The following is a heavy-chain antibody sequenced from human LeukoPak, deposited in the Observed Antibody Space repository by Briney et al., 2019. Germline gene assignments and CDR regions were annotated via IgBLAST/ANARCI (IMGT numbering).Heavy chain of an antibody. J-gene: IGHJ4*02. V-gene: IGHV3-74*01. CDR3: ARDASYYYDSSGLDY. CDR2: INSDGSST. Sequence: GGSLRLSCAASGFTFSSYAMSWVRQAPGKGLAWVSRINSDGSSTSYADSAKGRFTISRDNAKNTLYLQMNSLRAEDTAVYYCARDASYYYDSSGLDYWGQGTLVTVSS. D-gene: IGHD3-22*01. CDR1: GFTFSSYA.